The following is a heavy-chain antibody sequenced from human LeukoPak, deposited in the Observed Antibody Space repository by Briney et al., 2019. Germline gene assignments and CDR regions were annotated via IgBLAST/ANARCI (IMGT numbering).Heavy chain of an antibody. CDR1: GYRFTNYW. V-gene: IGHV5-51*01. D-gene: IGHD3-22*01. J-gene: IGHJ4*02. CDR2: IHPDDSDT. CDR3: ARAPVAYDDSGCDHWYFDY. Sequence: GESLKISCRGSGYRFTNYWIGWVRQMPGKGLEWMGSIHPDDSDTRYSPSFQGQVTISADKSISTANLQWSSLKASDTAMYYCARAPVAYDDSGCDHWYFDYWGQGTLVTVSA.